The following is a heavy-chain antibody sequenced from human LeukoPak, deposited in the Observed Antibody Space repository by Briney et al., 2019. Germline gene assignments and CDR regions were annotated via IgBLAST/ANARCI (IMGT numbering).Heavy chain of an antibody. CDR1: GFTFSSYG. V-gene: IGHV3-33*01. CDR3: ARDDALGDNALDI. Sequence: GGSLRLSCAASGFTFSSYGMHWVRQAPRKGLGWVAVILNDGSQEKYADSVKGRFTISRDNSKNTLFLQMNSLRAEDTAVYYCARDDALGDNALDIWGQGTMVTVSS. D-gene: IGHD3-16*01. CDR2: ILNDGSQE. J-gene: IGHJ3*02.